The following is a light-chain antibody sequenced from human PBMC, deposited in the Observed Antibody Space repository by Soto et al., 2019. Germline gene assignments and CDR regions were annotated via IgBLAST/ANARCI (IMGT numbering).Light chain of an antibody. V-gene: IGKV3-20*01. J-gene: IGKJ3*01. CDR2: GAS. Sequence: EVVLTQSPGTLSVSPGERATLSCRASQSVTSRYLAWYQQKPGQAPRHLIYGASSRTTGIPDRFSGSGSGTDFTITISRLEPEDFAVYYCQQYGSSPPISFGPGTKVDIK. CDR3: QQYGSSPPIS. CDR1: QSVTSRY.